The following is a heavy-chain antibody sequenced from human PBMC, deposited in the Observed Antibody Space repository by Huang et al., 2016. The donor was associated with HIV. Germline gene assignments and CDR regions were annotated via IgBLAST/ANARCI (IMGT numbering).Heavy chain of an antibody. V-gene: IGHV3-7*01. Sequence: VESGGRSVQPGGSLRLSCVGSTFTFGDYWMSWVRQPPGKGLEWVANIKQDETENYYVDSVKGRFNISRDNAKKVLFLEMDALRVEDTAIYFCATKTAGMDIWGQGTTVIVSS. J-gene: IGHJ6*02. CDR1: TFTFGDYW. CDR2: IKQDETEN. CDR3: ATKTAGMDI.